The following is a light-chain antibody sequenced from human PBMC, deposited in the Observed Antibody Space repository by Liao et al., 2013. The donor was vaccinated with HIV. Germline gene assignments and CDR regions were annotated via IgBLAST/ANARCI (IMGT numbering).Light chain of an antibody. V-gene: IGLV3-21*01. CDR3: QAWDNRNAV. J-gene: IGLJ2*01. Sequence: SYVLPQPPSVSVAPGKTARITCGGNNIGSKSVHWYQQKPGQSPVLVIYSDDKRPSGIPERFSGSNSGDTATLTISGTQAMDEADYYCQAWDNRNAVFGGGTKLTVL. CDR2: SDD. CDR1: NIGSKS.